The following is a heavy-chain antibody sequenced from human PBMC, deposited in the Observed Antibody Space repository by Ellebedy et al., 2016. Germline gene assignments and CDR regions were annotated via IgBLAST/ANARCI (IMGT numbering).Heavy chain of an antibody. Sequence: SETLSLXCAVYGGSFSGYYWSWIRQPPGKGLEWIGEINHSGSTNYNPSLKSRVTISVDTSKNQFSLKLSSVTAADTAVYYCARGSIYSSGWYYFDYWGQGTLVTVSS. CDR2: INHSGST. CDR3: ARGSIYSSGWYYFDY. J-gene: IGHJ4*02. CDR1: GGSFSGYY. V-gene: IGHV4-34*01. D-gene: IGHD6-19*01.